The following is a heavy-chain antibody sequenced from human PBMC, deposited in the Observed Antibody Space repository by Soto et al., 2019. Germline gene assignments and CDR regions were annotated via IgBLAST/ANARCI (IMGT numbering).Heavy chain of an antibody. J-gene: IGHJ6*02. CDR1: GFTFSGYY. Sequence: GGSLRLSCAAPGFTFSGYYMHWVRQAPGKGLEWVAVISYDGSTEYYADSVKGRFTISRDNSANRLFLQMNSLRPEDTAVYYCTKDDGYNDSTYYHYFGMDVWGQGTTVTVSS. CDR2: ISYDGSTE. V-gene: IGHV3-30*18. D-gene: IGHD5-12*01. CDR3: TKDDGYNDSTYYHYFGMDV.